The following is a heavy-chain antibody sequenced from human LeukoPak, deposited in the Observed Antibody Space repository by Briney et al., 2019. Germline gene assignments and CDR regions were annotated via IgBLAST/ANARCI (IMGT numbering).Heavy chain of an antibody. CDR1: GFTFYNYG. V-gene: IGHV3-30*02. CDR3: AKDSYDSSGQD. J-gene: IGHJ4*02. Sequence: GGSLRLSCAASGFTFYNYGMYWVRQAPGKGLEWVAVIWYDGSNKYYTDSVKGRFTISRDNSKNTLYLQMNSLRAEDTAVYYCAKDSYDSSGQDWGQGTLVTVSS. CDR2: IWYDGSNK. D-gene: IGHD3-22*01.